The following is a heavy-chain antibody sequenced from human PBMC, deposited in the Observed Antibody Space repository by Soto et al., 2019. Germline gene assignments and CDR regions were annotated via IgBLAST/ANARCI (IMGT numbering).Heavy chain of an antibody. Sequence: QVQLQQWGAGLLKPSETLSPNCAVNGGSLSGYYWSWIRQPPGKGLEWIGEIKDGGRTNYSPSLKSPATISSDTSNNQFSLRLYSVTAADTGVYYCARGQEGVVATHWDQGTLVTVSS. CDR2: IKDGGRT. V-gene: IGHV4-34*01. J-gene: IGHJ4*02. CDR3: ARGQEGVVATH. CDR1: GGSLSGYY. D-gene: IGHD5-12*01.